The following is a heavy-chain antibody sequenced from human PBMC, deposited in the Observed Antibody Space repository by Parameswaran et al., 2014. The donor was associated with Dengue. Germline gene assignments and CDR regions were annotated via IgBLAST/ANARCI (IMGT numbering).Heavy chain of an antibody. CDR2: IYPGDSDT. D-gene: IGHD3-10*01. J-gene: IGHJ4*02. Sequence: VRQMPGKGLEWMGIIYPGDSDTRYSPSFQGQVTISADKSISTAYLQWSSLKASDTAMYYCARQVPGSLWSLDYWGQGTLVTVSS. CDR3: ARQVPGSLWSLDY. V-gene: IGHV5-51*01.